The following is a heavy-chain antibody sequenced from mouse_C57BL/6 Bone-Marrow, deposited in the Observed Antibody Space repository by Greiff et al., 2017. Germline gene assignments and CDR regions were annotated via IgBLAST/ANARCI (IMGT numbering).Heavy chain of an antibody. J-gene: IGHJ2*01. D-gene: IGHD1-1*01. CDR3: ARSYYGSSDFDY. Sequence: QVQLQQSGAELARPGASVKLSCKASGYTFTSYGISWVKQRTGQGLEWIGEIYPRSGNTYYNEKFKGKATLTADKSSSTAYMGLRSLTSEDSAVYYCARSYYGSSDFDYWGQGTTLTVSS. CDR1: GYTFTSYG. V-gene: IGHV1-81*01. CDR2: IYPRSGNT.